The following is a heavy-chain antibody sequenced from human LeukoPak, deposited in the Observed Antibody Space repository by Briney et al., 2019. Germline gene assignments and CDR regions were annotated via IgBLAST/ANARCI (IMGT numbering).Heavy chain of an antibody. CDR1: GFTFSSYA. CDR3: AKDQSRRVLRFLEWFPRAFDI. CDR2: ISGSGGST. D-gene: IGHD3-3*01. J-gene: IGHJ3*02. Sequence: GGSLRLSCAASGFTFSSYAMSWVRQAPGKGLEWVSAISGSGGSTYYADSVKGRFTISRDNSKNTLYLQMNSLRAEDTAVYYCAKDQSRRVLRFLEWFPRAFDIWGQGTMVTVSS. V-gene: IGHV3-23*01.